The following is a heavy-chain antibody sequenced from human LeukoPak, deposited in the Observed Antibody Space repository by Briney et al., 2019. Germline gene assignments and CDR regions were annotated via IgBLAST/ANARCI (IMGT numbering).Heavy chain of an antibody. CDR1: GFAFSSYA. Sequence: GGSLRLSCAASGFAFSSYAMSWVRQAPGKGPEWVSAISGSGGSTYYADSVKGRFTISRDNSKNTLYLQMNSLRAEDTAVYYCAKDSPLYSSSWSSYWGQGTLVTVSS. V-gene: IGHV3-23*01. CDR2: ISGSGGST. D-gene: IGHD6-13*01. CDR3: AKDSPLYSSSWSSY. J-gene: IGHJ4*02.